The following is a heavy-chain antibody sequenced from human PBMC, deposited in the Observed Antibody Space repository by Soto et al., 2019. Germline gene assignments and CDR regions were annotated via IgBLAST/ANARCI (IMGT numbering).Heavy chain of an antibody. CDR1: GYTLTSYG. D-gene: IGHD5-12*01. Sequence: QVQLVQSGAEVTKPGASVKVSCKASGYTLTSYGISWVRQAPGQGLEWMGWISAYNGDTNYAQSLQGRVTMTTETTTTTAYMELRSLRSDDTAVYYCATTIRCSYYYYGMDVWGQGTTVTVSS. V-gene: IGHV1-18*01. CDR3: ATTIRCSYYYYGMDV. J-gene: IGHJ6*02. CDR2: ISAYNGDT.